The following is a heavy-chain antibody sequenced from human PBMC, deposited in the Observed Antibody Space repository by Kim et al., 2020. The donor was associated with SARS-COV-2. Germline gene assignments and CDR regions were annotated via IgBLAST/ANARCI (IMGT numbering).Heavy chain of an antibody. CDR3: ARERFLEWLNAFDI. Sequence: GGSLRLSCAASGFTFSSYAMHWVRQAPGKGLEWVAVISYDGSNKYYADSVKGRFTISRDNSKNTLYLQMNSLRAEDTAVYYCARERFLEWLNAFDIWGQGTMVTVSS. D-gene: IGHD3-3*01. CDR1: GFTFSSYA. V-gene: IGHV3-30-3*01. J-gene: IGHJ3*02. CDR2: ISYDGSNK.